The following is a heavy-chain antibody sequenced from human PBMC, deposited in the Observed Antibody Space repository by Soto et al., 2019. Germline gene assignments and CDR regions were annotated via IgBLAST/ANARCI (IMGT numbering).Heavy chain of an antibody. J-gene: IGHJ6*02. V-gene: IGHV1-2*02. Sequence: QVQLVQSGAEVKKPGASVKVSCKASGYTFTGYYMHWVRQAPGQGLEWMGWINPNSGGTNYAQKFQGGVTMTRDTSISTAYMELSRLRSDDTAVYYCAREDSSSWYRGYYYYYYGMDVWGQGTTVTVSS. CDR2: INPNSGGT. CDR1: GYTFTGYY. CDR3: AREDSSSWYRGYYYYYYGMDV. D-gene: IGHD6-13*01.